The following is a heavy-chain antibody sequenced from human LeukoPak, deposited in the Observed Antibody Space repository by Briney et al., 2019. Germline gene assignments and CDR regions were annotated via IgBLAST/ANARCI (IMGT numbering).Heavy chain of an antibody. J-gene: IGHJ4*02. D-gene: IGHD3-22*01. CDR3: AREGRYYYDSSGYYPFDY. Sequence: GASVKVSCKASGGTFSSYTISWVRQAPGQGLEWMGRIIPILGIANYAQKFQGRVTITADKSTSTAYMELSSLRSEDTAVYYCAREGRYYYDSSGYYPFDYWGQGTLVTVSS. CDR2: IIPILGIA. V-gene: IGHV1-69*04. CDR1: GGTFSSYT.